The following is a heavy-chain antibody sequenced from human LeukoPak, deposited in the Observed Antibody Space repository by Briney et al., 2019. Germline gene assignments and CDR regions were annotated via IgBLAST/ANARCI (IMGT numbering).Heavy chain of an antibody. Sequence: SAPLSLTCAVAGGSISTRNYYWGWIRQPRGEGLEWFWCFYYSVIPHYLPSLKSPLPISLHTSKNQFSLNLRSMTAADTAVYYFARLMDGYNPDYWGQGTPFTVSS. CDR1: GGSISTRNYY. D-gene: IGHD5-24*01. CDR2: FYYSVIP. J-gene: IGHJ4*02. CDR3: ARLMDGYNPDY. V-gene: IGHV4-39*01.